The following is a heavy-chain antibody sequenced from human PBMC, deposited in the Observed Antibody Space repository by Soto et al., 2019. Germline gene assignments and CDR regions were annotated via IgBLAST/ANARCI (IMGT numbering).Heavy chain of an antibody. CDR2: LKPDNGGT. CDR3: ARDLCPLGSGSPCPTYGMDL. Sequence: QVQLVQSGAEVKPPGASVKVSCKASGYSFTGHYMHWVRQVSGKRLEFLGWLKPDNGGTYYAPKFQGRVTFTRDTSTTTAYRELSGLHSDDTAVYYCARDLCPLGSGSPCPTYGMDLWGQGTTVAVSS. V-gene: IGHV1-2*02. D-gene: IGHD3-10*01. CDR1: GYSFTGHY. J-gene: IGHJ6*02.